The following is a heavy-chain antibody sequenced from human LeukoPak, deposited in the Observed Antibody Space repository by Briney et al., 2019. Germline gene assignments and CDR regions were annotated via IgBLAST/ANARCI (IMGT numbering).Heavy chain of an antibody. CDR2: ISSSSSTI. Sequence: PGGSLRLSCAASGFTFSSYSMNWVRQAPGEGLEWVSYISSSSSTIYYADSVKGRFTISRDNSKNTLYLQMNSLRAEDTAIYYCAKDLTLFGVGSAFDHWGQGTLVTVSS. CDR3: AKDLTLFGVGSAFDH. D-gene: IGHD3-3*01. V-gene: IGHV3-48*01. CDR1: GFTFSSYS. J-gene: IGHJ4*02.